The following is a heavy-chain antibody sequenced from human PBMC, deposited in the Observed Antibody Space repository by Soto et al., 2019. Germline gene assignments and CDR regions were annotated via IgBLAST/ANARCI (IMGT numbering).Heavy chain of an antibody. D-gene: IGHD1-26*01. CDR2: ISSSSSYI. V-gene: IGHV3-21*01. Sequence: GSLRLSCAASGFTFSSYSMNWVRQAPGKGLEWVSSISSSSSYIYYADSVKGRFTISRDNAKNSLYLQMNSLRAEDTAVYYCARVNRYSGSYGLGYYGMDVWGQGTTVTVSS. J-gene: IGHJ6*02. CDR1: GFTFSSYS. CDR3: ARVNRYSGSYGLGYYGMDV.